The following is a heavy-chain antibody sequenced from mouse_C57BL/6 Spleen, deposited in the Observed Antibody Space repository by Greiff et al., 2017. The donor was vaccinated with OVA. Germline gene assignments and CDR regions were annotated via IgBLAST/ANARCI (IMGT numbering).Heavy chain of an antibody. CDR3: ARRDITTVVEGYFDV. V-gene: IGHV1-53*01. CDR2: INPSNGGT. Sequence: VQLQQPGTELVKPGASVKLSCKASGYTFTSYWMHWVKQRPGQGLEWIGNINPSNGGTNYNEKFKSKATLTVDTSSRTAYMQLSSLTSEDSAVYYCARRDITTVVEGYFDVWGTGTTVTASS. J-gene: IGHJ1*03. D-gene: IGHD1-1*01. CDR1: GYTFTSYW.